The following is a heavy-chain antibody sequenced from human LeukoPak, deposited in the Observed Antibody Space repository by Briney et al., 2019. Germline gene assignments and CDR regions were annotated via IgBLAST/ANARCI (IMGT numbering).Heavy chain of an antibody. J-gene: IGHJ4*02. CDR3: ARDDKAAAGTMGY. CDR2: INAGNGNT. V-gene: IGHV1-3*01. D-gene: IGHD6-13*01. CDR1: GYTFTSYA. Sequence: ASVKVSCKASGYTFTSYAMHWVCQAPGQRLEWMGWINAGNGNTKYSQKFQGRVTITRDTSASTAYMELSSLRSEDTAVYYCARDDKAAAGTMGYWGQGTLVTVSS.